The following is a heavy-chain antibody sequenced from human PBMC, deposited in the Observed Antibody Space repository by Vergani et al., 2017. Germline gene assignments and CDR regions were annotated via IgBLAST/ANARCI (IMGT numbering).Heavy chain of an antibody. CDR3: ARGGYCSGGSCRYGAFDI. CDR1: GYTFTSYG. V-gene: IGHV1-18*04. D-gene: IGHD2-15*01. CDR2: ISAYNGNP. Sequence: QVQLVQSGAEVKKPGASVKVSCKASGYTFTSYGMSWVRQAPGQGPEWMGWISAYNGNPNYAQNLQGRVTLTTDTSTSTAYMELRGLRSDDTAVYYCARGGYCSGGSCRYGAFDIWGQGTMVTVSS. J-gene: IGHJ3*02.